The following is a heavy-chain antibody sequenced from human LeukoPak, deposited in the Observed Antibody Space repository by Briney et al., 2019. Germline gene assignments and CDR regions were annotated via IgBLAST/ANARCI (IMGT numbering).Heavy chain of an antibody. CDR1: GFTFSSYS. V-gene: IGHV3-21*01. Sequence: PGGSLRLSCAASGFTFSSYSMNWVRQAPGKGLEWVSSIISSSSYIYYADSVKGRFTISRDNAKNSLYLQMNSLRAEDTAVYYCARDPLDSSSWLNDAFDVWGQGTMVTVSS. CDR3: ARDPLDSSSWLNDAFDV. D-gene: IGHD6-13*01. J-gene: IGHJ3*01. CDR2: IISSSSYI.